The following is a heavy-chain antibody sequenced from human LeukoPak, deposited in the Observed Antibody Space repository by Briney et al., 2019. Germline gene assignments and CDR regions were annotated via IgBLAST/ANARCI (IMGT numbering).Heavy chain of an antibody. D-gene: IGHD6-19*01. CDR3: VSGLIPVAGTSGKY. V-gene: IGHV3-74*01. J-gene: IGHJ4*02. Sequence: GGSLRLSCAASGFTFSNYWMNWVRQGPGKGLVWVSRINSDGSSTSYGDSVKGRFTISRDNAKNTLYLQMSSLRAEDTAVYYCVSGLIPVAGTSGKYWGPGTLVTVSS. CDR1: GFTFSNYW. CDR2: INSDGSST.